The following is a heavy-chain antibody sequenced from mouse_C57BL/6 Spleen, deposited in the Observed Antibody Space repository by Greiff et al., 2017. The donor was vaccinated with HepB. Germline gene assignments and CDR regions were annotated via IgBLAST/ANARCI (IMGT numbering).Heavy chain of an antibody. CDR2: INPSTGGT. D-gene: IGHD1-1*01. CDR1: GYSFTGYY. CDR3: ARGTTVVAKDHWYFDV. V-gene: IGHV1-42*01. Sequence: EVQLQQSGPELVKPGASVKISCKASGYSFTGYYMNWVKQSPEKSLEWIGEINPSTGGTTYNQKFKAKATLTVDKSSSTAYMQLKSLPSEDSAVYYRARGTTVVAKDHWYFDVWGTGTTVTVSS. J-gene: IGHJ1*03.